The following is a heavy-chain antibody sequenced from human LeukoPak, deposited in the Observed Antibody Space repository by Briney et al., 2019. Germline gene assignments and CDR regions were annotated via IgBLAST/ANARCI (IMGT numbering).Heavy chain of an antibody. D-gene: IGHD6-13*01. CDR3: ARGLAYSSSWDNWFDP. J-gene: IGHJ5*02. Sequence: SETLSLTCTVSGGSISSYYWSWIRQPAGKGLEWIGRIYSSGSTNYNPSLQSRVTMSVDTSKNQFSLKVNSVTAADTAVYYCARGLAYSSSWDNWFDPWGQGTLVTVSS. CDR1: GGSISSYY. V-gene: IGHV4-4*07. CDR2: IYSSGST.